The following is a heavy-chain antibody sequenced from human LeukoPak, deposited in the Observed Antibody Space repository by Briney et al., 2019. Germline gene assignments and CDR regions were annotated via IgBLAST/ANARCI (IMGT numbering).Heavy chain of an antibody. J-gene: IGHJ4*02. CDR3: AKDYCSSTSCFFFDC. D-gene: IGHD2-2*01. CDR1: GFTFGSYG. V-gene: IGHV3-30*02. CDR2: IRYDGSNK. Sequence: GGSLRLSCAASGFTFGSYGMHWVRQAPGKGLEWVAFIRYDGSNKYYADSVKGRFTISRDNTLYLQMNSLRAEDTAVYYCAKDYCSSTSCFFFDCWGQGTLVTVSS.